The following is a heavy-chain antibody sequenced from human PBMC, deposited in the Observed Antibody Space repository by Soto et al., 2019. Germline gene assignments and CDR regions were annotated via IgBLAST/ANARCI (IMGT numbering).Heavy chain of an antibody. CDR3: ARDIGSYAYGEGY. J-gene: IGHJ4*02. CDR2: VYSTGTT. D-gene: IGHD3-10*01. Sequence: SEPLCLTCSVSGGSINSYWWSWIRQPAGKGLEWIGRVYSTGTTDYNPSLNSRATMSVETSKNQFSLKLTSVTAADTAVYYCARDIGSYAYGEGYWGQGIQVTVSS. V-gene: IGHV4-4*07. CDR1: GGSINSYW.